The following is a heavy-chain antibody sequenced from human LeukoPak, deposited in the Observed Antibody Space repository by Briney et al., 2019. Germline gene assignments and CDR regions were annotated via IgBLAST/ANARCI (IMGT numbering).Heavy chain of an antibody. Sequence: PGGSLRLSCAASGFTFSSYAMSWVRQAPGKGLEWVSAISGSSGTTYYADSVKGRFAISRDNSKNTLYVQMNSLRAEDTAIHYCAKRLSSGSYFAAFDYWGQGTLVTVSS. D-gene: IGHD1-26*01. CDR2: ISGSSGTT. V-gene: IGHV3-23*01. J-gene: IGHJ4*02. CDR3: AKRLSSGSYFAAFDY. CDR1: GFTFSSYA.